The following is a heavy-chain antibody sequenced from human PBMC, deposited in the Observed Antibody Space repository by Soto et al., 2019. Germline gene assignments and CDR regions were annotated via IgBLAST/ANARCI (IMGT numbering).Heavy chain of an antibody. D-gene: IGHD6-19*01. CDR1: GFTFSSDG. Sequence: QVQLVESGGGVVQPGRSLRLSCADSGFTFSSDGMHWVRQAPGKGLEWVAVISYDGSNKYYADSVKGRFTISRDNSKNTLYLQLNSLVAEDTAVWYWAQACSGWYGSSEYGFWGQGTLVTVSS. CDR2: ISYDGSNK. CDR3: AQACSGWYGSSEYGF. V-gene: IGHV3-30*03. J-gene: IGHJ4*02.